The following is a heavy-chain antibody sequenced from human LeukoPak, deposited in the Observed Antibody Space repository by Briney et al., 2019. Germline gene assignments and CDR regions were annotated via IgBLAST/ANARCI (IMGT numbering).Heavy chain of an antibody. V-gene: IGHV4-4*07. J-gene: IGHJ1*01. Sequence: SETLSLTCTVSGASISSSYCTWIRQSAGEGLEWIGRMSSGGSTTYNPSFKGRVTTSLDTSKRQFSLNLSSVTAADTAVYYCARDQTYYVSSGYYYVTYLQHWGQGILVTVSS. CDR1: GASISSSY. CDR3: ARDQTYYVSSGYYYVTYLQH. CDR2: MSSGGST. D-gene: IGHD3-22*01.